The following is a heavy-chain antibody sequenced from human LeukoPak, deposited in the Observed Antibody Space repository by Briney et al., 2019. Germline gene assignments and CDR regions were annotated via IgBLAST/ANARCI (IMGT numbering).Heavy chain of an antibody. V-gene: IGHV3-74*01. CDR3: ARGYSSSYRIDY. CDR1: GFTFSSYW. J-gene: IGHJ4*02. CDR2: INTDGSST. D-gene: IGHD6-6*01. Sequence: GGSLRLSCAASGFTFSSYWMHWVRQAPGKGLVWVSRINTDGSSTTYADSVKGRFTISRDNAKNTLYLQMYSLSAEDTAMYYCARGYSSSYRIDYWGQGTLVTVSS.